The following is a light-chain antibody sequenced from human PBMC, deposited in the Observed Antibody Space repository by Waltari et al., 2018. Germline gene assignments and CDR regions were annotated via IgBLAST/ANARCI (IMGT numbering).Light chain of an antibody. CDR3: SSYITTNTLEL. V-gene: IGLV2-14*03. J-gene: IGLJ3*02. Sequence: QSALTQPASVSGSPGQSITISCPGTSSDLGTYNYVSWYQQHPGKAPKLLIYDVSYRPSGVSYRFSGSKSGNTASLTISGLQAEDEADYYCSSYITTNTLELFGGGTSLTVL. CDR1: SSDLGTYNY. CDR2: DVS.